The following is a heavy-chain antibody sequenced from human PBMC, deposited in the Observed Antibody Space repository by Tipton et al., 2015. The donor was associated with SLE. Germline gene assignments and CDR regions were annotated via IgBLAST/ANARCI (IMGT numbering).Heavy chain of an antibody. CDR2: MYGSGSPT. V-gene: IGHV4-4*07. D-gene: IGHD6-13*01. J-gene: IGHJ4*02. CDR1: GDSLSTNY. CDR3: ATYVAIAAADIDY. Sequence: TLSLTCTVSGDSLSTNYWNWIRQPAGKGLEWIGRMYGSGSPTHYNPSLESRVTMSVDTSQNQFSLKLTSVTAADTAVYYCATYVAIAAADIDYWGQGTLVTVSS.